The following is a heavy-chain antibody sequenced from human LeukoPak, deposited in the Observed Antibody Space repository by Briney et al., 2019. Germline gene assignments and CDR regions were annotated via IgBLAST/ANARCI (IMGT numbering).Heavy chain of an antibody. CDR3: ARDLPGKYCSSTSCYGNY. CDR2: IKQDGSEK. J-gene: IGHJ4*02. Sequence: GGSLRLSCAAPGFTFSAYAMHWVRQAPGKGLEWVANIKQDGSEKYYVDSVKGRFTISRDNSKNSLYLQMNSLRAEDTAVHYCARDLPGKYCSSTSCYGNYWGQGTLVTVSS. V-gene: IGHV3-7*01. CDR1: GFTFSAYA. D-gene: IGHD2-2*01.